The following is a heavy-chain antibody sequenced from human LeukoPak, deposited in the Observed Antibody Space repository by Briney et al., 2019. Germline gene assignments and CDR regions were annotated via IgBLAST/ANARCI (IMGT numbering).Heavy chain of an antibody. V-gene: IGHV1-18*01. CDR3: ARGYCSGGSCSALGYYYYGMDV. Sequence: ASVKVSCKASGYTFTSYGISWVRQAPGQGLEWMGWISAYNGNTNYAQKLQGRVTMTTDTSTSTAYMELRSLRSDDTAVYYCARGYCSGGSCSALGYYYYGMDVWGQGTTVTVSS. D-gene: IGHD2-15*01. J-gene: IGHJ6*02. CDR2: ISAYNGNT. CDR1: GYTFTSYG.